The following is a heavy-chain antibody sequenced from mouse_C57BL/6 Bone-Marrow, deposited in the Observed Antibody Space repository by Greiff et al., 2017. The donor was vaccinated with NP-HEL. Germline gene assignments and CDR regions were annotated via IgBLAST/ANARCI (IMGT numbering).Heavy chain of an antibody. J-gene: IGHJ4*01. D-gene: IGHD6-2*01. CDR1: GFTFSSYG. CDR2: ISSGGGYT. V-gene: IGHV5-6*01. Sequence: EVQLQESGGDLVKPGGSLKLSCAASGFTFSSYGMSWVRQTPDKRLEWVATISSGGGYTYYPDTVKGRFTIARENAKVTLYLQMSSLESEDTSIYYCARQRSLYAMDYWGQGTSVTVSS. CDR3: ARQRSLYAMDY.